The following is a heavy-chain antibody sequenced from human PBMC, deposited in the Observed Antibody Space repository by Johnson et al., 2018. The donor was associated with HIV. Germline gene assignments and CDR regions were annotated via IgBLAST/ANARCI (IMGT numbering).Heavy chain of an antibody. Sequence: VQLVESGGGVVRPGGSLRLSCAASGFTFDDYGMNWVRQAPGKGLEWVSLISWDGGSTYYTDSVKGRFTISRDNSKNTLYLQMNSLRAEDTAVYYCARDRMAYSSGWVSAFDIWGQGTMVTVSS. J-gene: IGHJ3*02. V-gene: IGHV3-20*04. CDR2: ISWDGGST. CDR1: GFTFDDYG. D-gene: IGHD6-19*01. CDR3: ARDRMAYSSGWVSAFDI.